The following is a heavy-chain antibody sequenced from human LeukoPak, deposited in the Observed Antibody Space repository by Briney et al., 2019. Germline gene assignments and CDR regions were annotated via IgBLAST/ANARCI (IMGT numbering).Heavy chain of an antibody. D-gene: IGHD5-18*01. Sequence: GGSLRLSCAASGFTFSSYEINWVRQAPGKGLEWVSYISSSGSTIYYADCVKGRFTISRDNAKNSLYLQMNSLRAEDTAVYYCARWTYSYGAIDYWGQGTLVTVSS. J-gene: IGHJ4*02. CDR1: GFTFSSYE. CDR3: ARWTYSYGAIDY. CDR2: ISSSGSTI. V-gene: IGHV3-48*03.